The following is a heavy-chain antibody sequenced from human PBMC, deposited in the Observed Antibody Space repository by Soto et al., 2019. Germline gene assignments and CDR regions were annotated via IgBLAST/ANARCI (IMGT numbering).Heavy chain of an antibody. CDR2: IYYSGST. D-gene: IGHD3-22*01. V-gene: IGHV4-61*01. J-gene: IGHJ6*02. CDR3: ARAPTYDSSGYYYVLSSYYYGMAV. CDR1: GGSVSSGSYY. Sequence: SETLSLTCTVSGGSVSSGSYYWSWIRQPPGKGLEWIGYIYYSGSTNYNPSLKSRVTISVDTSKNQFSLKLSSVTAADTAVYYCARAPTYDSSGYYYVLSSYYYGMAVWGQGTTVTVSS.